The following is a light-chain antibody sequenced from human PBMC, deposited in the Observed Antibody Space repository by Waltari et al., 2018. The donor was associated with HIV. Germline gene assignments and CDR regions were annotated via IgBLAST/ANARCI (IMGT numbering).Light chain of an antibody. CDR1: SSNIGAGYD. CDR2: GNI. CDR3: QSYDSSLSGYV. V-gene: IGLV1-40*01. J-gene: IGLJ1*01. Sequence: QSVLTQPPSVSGAPGQRVTISCTGSSSNIGAGYDVHWYQQLPGTAPKLLISGNINRPSGVPDRFSGSESGTSASLAITGLQAEDEADYYCQSYDSSLSGYVFGTGTKVTVL.